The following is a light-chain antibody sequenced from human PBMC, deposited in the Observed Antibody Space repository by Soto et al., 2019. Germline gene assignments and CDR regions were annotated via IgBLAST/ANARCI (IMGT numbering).Light chain of an antibody. CDR2: QTS. Sequence: EIVLTQSPATLSSFPGYRFTLSCRASQYINTRLSWYQHRPGQAPRLLIYQTSIRAAGIPARFSASGSGTDFTLTISDVQPEDFALYYCHQRQSWPRTFGQGTTGDIK. CDR1: QYINTR. J-gene: IGKJ1*01. CDR3: HQRQSWPRT. V-gene: IGKV3-11*01.